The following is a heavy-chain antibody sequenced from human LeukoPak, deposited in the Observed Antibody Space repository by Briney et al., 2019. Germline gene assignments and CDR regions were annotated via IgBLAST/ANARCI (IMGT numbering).Heavy chain of an antibody. D-gene: IGHD6-19*01. Sequence: SETLSLTCAVYGGCFSGYYWSWIRQPPGKGLEWIGEINHSGSTNYNPSLKSRVTISVDTSKNQFSLKLSSVTAADTAVYYCARVNKQWLVHVRWFDPWGQGTLVTVSS. V-gene: IGHV4-34*01. CDR2: INHSGST. J-gene: IGHJ5*02. CDR1: GGCFSGYY. CDR3: ARVNKQWLVHVRWFDP.